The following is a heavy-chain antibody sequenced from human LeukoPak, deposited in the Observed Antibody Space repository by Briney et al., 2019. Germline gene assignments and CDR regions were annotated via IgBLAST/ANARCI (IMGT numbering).Heavy chain of an antibody. Sequence: PGGSLRLSCTASGFTFSSYWMNWVRQAPGKGLEWVANIKQDASREHYVDSVKGRFTISRDNAKNSLYLQMNSLRAEDTALYYCAKDKYSGSYYYDYFDYWGQGTLVTVSS. J-gene: IGHJ4*02. D-gene: IGHD1-26*01. CDR1: GFTFSSYW. V-gene: IGHV3-7*03. CDR2: IKQDASRE. CDR3: AKDKYSGSYYYDYFDY.